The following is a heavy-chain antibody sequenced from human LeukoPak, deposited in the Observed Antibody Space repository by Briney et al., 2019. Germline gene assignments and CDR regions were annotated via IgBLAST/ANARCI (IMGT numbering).Heavy chain of an antibody. Sequence: ASVKVSCKASGYTFTSYYIHWVRQAPGQGLEWMGIINPGGASTSYAQNFQGRVTMTRDTSTSTVYIELSSLRSEDTAIYYCARGGDNSYFDYWGQGTLVTVSS. CDR2: INPGGAST. CDR1: GYTFTSYY. D-gene: IGHD4-23*01. V-gene: IGHV1-46*01. CDR3: ARGGDNSYFDY. J-gene: IGHJ4*02.